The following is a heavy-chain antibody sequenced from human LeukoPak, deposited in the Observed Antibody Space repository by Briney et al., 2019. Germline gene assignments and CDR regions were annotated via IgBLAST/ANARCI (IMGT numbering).Heavy chain of an antibody. Sequence: GASVKVSCKASGYTFTSYYMHWVRQAPGQGLEWMGIINPSGGSTSYAQKFHGRVSMTRDTSTSTVYMELSGLRSEDTAVYYCARSVRTGDPYFDYWGQGTLVTVSS. D-gene: IGHD7-27*01. CDR3: ARSVRTGDPYFDY. J-gene: IGHJ4*02. CDR2: INPSGGST. CDR1: GYTFTSYY. V-gene: IGHV1-46*01.